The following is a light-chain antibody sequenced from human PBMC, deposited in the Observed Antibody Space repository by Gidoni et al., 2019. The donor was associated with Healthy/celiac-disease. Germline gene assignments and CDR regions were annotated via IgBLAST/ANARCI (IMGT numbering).Light chain of an antibody. J-gene: IGKJ1*01. CDR3: QQYDSYWT. CDR1: HSISSW. V-gene: IGKV1-5*03. Sequence: DIQKNQSPSTLSASVGERVTITCRASHSISSWLAWYQQKPGKAPTLLIYKASSFESGVPSRFSGSGSGTEFTLTISSLQPDDFATYYCQQYDSYWTFGQXAKVEI. CDR2: KAS.